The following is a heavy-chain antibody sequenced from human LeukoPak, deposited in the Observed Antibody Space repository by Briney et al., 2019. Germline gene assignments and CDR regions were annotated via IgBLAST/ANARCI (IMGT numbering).Heavy chain of an antibody. D-gene: IGHD3-16*01. Sequence: SVKVSCQASGNSISNYAVSWVRQAPGQGFEWMGGIIPIFGTADYAQKFQGRVTITADQSTSTTYMALSSLKSEDTATYYCTTRACHAGGCSSSFYYYYGLHFWGQGTTVSVSS. V-gene: IGHV1-69*13. CDR2: IIPIFGTA. CDR1: GNSISNYA. CDR3: TTRACHAGGCSSSFYYYYGLHF. J-gene: IGHJ6*02.